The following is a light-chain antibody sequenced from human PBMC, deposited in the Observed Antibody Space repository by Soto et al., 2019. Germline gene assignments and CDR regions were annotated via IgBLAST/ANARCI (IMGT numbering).Light chain of an antibody. CDR3: QQRANWPT. CDR1: QSVSYN. J-gene: IGKJ4*01. Sequence: EIVLTQSPATLSLSPGERATLSCRASQSVSYNLAWFQQRPGQAPRLLIYDASTRAPGAPARFSGSGSGTDFTLTISLLESEDFALYYCQQRANWPTFGGGTKVEI. V-gene: IGKV3-11*01. CDR2: DAS.